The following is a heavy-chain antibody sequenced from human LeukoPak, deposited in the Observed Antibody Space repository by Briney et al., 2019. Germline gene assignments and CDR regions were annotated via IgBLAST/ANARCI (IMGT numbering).Heavy chain of an antibody. CDR1: GFTFSSYG. Sequence: GGSLRLSCAASGFTFSSYGMHWVRQAPGKGLEWVAVILSDGSKEFYTDSVKGRFTISRDNSKNSPYLQMNSLRAEDTAVYYCARDRNDDWYFDLWGRGTLVTVSS. D-gene: IGHD1-14*01. V-gene: IGHV3-33*01. CDR2: ILSDGSKE. J-gene: IGHJ2*01. CDR3: ARDRNDDWYFDL.